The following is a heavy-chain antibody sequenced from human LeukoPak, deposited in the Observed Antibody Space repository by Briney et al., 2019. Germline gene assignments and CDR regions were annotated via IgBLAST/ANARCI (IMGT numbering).Heavy chain of an antibody. CDR1: GGSISSYY. J-gene: IGHJ3*02. V-gene: IGHV4-59*01. D-gene: IGHD2-21*01. Sequence: SETLSLTCTVSGGSISSYYWSWIRQPPGKGLEWIGYIYYSGSTNYNPSLKSRATISVDTSKNQFSLKLSSVTAADTAVYYCASQIAYDAFDIWGQGTMVTVSS. CDR2: IYYSGST. CDR3: ASQIAYDAFDI.